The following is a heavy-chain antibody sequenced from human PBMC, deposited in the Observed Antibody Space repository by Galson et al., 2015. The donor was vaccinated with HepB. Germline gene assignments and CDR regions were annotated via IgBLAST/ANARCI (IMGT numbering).Heavy chain of an antibody. Sequence: SLRLSCAASGFTFSSYAMHWVRQAPGKGLEWVAVISYDGSNKYYADSVKGRFTISRDNSKNTLYLQMNSLRAEDTAVYYCARAIDYYDSRDLYGMDVWGQGTTVTVSS. CDR2: ISYDGSNK. V-gene: IGHV3-30-3*01. CDR1: GFTFSSYA. J-gene: IGHJ6*02. CDR3: ARAIDYYDSRDLYGMDV. D-gene: IGHD3-22*01.